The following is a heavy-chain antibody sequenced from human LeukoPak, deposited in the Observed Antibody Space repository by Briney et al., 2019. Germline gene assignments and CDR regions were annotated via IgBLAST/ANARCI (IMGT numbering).Heavy chain of an antibody. CDR3: ARERTMIVVKGAFDI. J-gene: IGHJ3*02. V-gene: IGHV1-18*01. Sequence: ASVKVPCKASGYTFTNYGISWVRQAPGQGLEWMGWISAYNVNTNYAQKFQGRVTMTTDTSTSTAYMELRSLRFDDTAVYYCARERTMIVVKGAFDIWGQGTMVTVSS. CDR1: GYTFTNYG. CDR2: ISAYNVNT. D-gene: IGHD3-22*01.